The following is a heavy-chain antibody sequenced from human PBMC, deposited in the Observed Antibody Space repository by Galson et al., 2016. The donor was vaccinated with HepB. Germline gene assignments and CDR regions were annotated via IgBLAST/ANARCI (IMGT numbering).Heavy chain of an antibody. CDR2: ISTYNGNT. Sequence: YKFRSYGIACVRQAPGQGLEWLGWISTYNGNTNYARKFQDRVTLTTDTSTNTVYMELRSLTSDDTAVYYCARDRQWLRESSHYWGQGTLVTVSS. CDR1: YKFRSYG. V-gene: IGHV1-18*01. CDR3: ARDRQWLRESSHY. D-gene: IGHD3-10*01. J-gene: IGHJ4*02.